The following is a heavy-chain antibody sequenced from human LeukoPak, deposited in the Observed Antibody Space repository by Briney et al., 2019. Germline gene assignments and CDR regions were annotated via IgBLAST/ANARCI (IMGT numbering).Heavy chain of an antibody. CDR3: ARESRRVGEGDFDF. Sequence: GGSLRLSCAASGFTFSSYSMNWVRQAPGKGLEWVSSVSSSSSCIYYADSVKGRFTISRDNAKNSLYPQMNSLRAEDTAVYYCARESRRVGEGDFDFWGQGTLVTVSS. J-gene: IGHJ4*02. CDR2: VSSSSSCI. D-gene: IGHD1-26*01. CDR1: GFTFSSYS. V-gene: IGHV3-21*01.